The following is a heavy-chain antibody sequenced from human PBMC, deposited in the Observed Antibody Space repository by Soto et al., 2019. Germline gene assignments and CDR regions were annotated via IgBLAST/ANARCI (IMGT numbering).Heavy chain of an antibody. V-gene: IGHV1-69*01. Sequence: QVQLVQSGAEVQKPGSSVKVSYKASGGTFSSFAISWLRQAPGQGLEWMGGITPLFNTAKYAQKFQGRVTITADESTSTAYMELSSLGSEDTAVYYCARPRYSSGWYGSFDSWGQGTLVTVPS. CDR1: GGTFSSFA. CDR3: ARPRYSSGWYGSFDS. D-gene: IGHD6-19*01. CDR2: ITPLFNTA. J-gene: IGHJ5*01.